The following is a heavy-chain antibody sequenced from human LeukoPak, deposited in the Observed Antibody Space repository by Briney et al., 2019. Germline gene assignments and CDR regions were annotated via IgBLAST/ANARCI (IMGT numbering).Heavy chain of an antibody. Sequence: GGSLRLSCAASGFTFSNYAMSWVRQAPGKGLEWVSAISGSGGDTFYTDSVKGRFTISRDNSKNTLYLQMKGLRAEDTAVYYCARDAGYGYDRFDYWGQGTQVTVSS. V-gene: IGHV3-23*01. J-gene: IGHJ4*02. CDR2: ISGSGGDT. CDR3: ARDAGYGYDRFDY. D-gene: IGHD5-18*01. CDR1: GFTFSNYA.